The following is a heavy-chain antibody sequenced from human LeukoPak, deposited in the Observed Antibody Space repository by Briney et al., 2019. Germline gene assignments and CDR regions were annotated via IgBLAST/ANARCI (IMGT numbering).Heavy chain of an antibody. V-gene: IGHV3-21*01. Sequence: GGSLRLSCAAPGFTFSSYSMNWVRQAPGKGLEWVSSISSSSSYIYYADSVKGRFTISRDNAKNSLYLQMNSLRAEDTAVYYCASLLWFAPLDYWGQGTLVTVSS. D-gene: IGHD3-10*01. CDR3: ASLLWFAPLDY. CDR1: GFTFSSYS. CDR2: ISSSSSYI. J-gene: IGHJ4*02.